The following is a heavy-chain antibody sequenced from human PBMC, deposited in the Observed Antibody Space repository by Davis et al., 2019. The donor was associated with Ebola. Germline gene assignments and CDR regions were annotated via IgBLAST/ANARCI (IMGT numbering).Heavy chain of an antibody. Sequence: ASVKVSCKASGYTFTSYDINWVRQATGQGLEWMGIINPSGGSTSYAQKFQGRVTMTRDTSTSTVYMELSSLRSEDTAVYYCAKDLSTSSGWYGSLYFDYWGQGTLVTVSS. V-gene: IGHV1-46*01. CDR3: AKDLSTSSGWYGSLYFDY. J-gene: IGHJ4*02. CDR2: INPSGGST. D-gene: IGHD6-19*01. CDR1: GYTFTSYD.